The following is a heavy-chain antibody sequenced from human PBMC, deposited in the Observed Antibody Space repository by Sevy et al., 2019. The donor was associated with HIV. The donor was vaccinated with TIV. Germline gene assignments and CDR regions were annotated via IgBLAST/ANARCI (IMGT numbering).Heavy chain of an antibody. CDR2: ISGSGGST. Sequence: GESLKISCAASGFTFSSYAMSWVRQAPGKGLEWVSAISGSGGSTYYADSVKGRFTISRDNSKNTLYLQMNSLRAEDTAVYYCAKGEYSSSSDYFDYWGQGTLVTVSS. J-gene: IGHJ4*02. CDR3: AKGEYSSSSDYFDY. D-gene: IGHD6-6*01. V-gene: IGHV3-23*01. CDR1: GFTFSSYA.